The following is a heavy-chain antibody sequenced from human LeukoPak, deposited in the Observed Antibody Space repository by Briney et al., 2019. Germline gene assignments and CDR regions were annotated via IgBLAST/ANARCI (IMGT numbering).Heavy chain of an antibody. CDR2: ISGSGGST. Sequence: GGSLRLSCAASGFTFSSYAMSWVRLAPGKGLEWVSAISGSGGSTYYADSVKGRFTISRDNSKNTLYLQMNSLRAEDTAVYYCAKDRSGYSYGCFDYWGQGTLVTVSS. V-gene: IGHV3-23*01. CDR3: AKDRSGYSYGCFDY. D-gene: IGHD5-18*01. J-gene: IGHJ4*02. CDR1: GFTFSSYA.